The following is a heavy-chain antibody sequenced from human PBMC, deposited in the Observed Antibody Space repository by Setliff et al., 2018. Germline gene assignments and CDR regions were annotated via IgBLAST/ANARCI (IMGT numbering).Heavy chain of an antibody. Sequence: SETLSLTCTVYCGSFSDYYWAWIRQPPGKGLEWTGSIYYDGRTFSHPSLRSRVTVSVDTSKNQFSLKLTSVTAADTAMYYCARVYGENDLPDIWGQGTMVTVSS. J-gene: IGHJ3*02. V-gene: IGHV4-39*07. CDR2: IYYDGRT. CDR3: ARVYGENDLPDI. CDR1: CGSFSDYY. D-gene: IGHD4-17*01.